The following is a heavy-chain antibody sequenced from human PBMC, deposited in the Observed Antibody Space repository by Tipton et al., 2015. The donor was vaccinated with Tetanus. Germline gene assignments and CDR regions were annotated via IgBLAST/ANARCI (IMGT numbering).Heavy chain of an antibody. D-gene: IGHD3-22*01. CDR3: ASAVYYDSSGYYYVGYYFDY. V-gene: IGHV1-69*01. J-gene: IGHJ4*02. CDR2: IIPIFGTA. CDR1: GGTFSSYA. Sequence: QSGAEVKKPGSSVKVSCKASGGTFSSYAISWVRQAPGQGLEWMGGIIPIFGTANYAQKFQGRVTITADESTSTAYMELSSLRSEDTAVYYCASAVYYDSSGYYYVGYYFDYWGQGTLVTVSS.